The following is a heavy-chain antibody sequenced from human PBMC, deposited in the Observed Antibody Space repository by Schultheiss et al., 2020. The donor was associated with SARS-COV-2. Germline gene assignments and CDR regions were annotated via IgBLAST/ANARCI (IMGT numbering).Heavy chain of an antibody. D-gene: IGHD2-2*02. CDR1: GFTFSSYS. V-gene: IGHV3-21*01. Sequence: GESLKISCAASGFTFSSYSMNWVRQAPGKGLEWVSSISSSSSYIYYADSVKGRFTISRDNAKNSLYLQMNSLRAEDTAVYYCARDTDCSSTSCYKYYYGMDVWGQGTTVTVSS. J-gene: IGHJ6*02. CDR3: ARDTDCSSTSCYKYYYGMDV. CDR2: ISSSSSYI.